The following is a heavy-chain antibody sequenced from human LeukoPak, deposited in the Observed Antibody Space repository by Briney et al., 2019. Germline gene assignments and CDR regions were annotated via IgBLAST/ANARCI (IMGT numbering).Heavy chain of an antibody. CDR3: AKDTGYSYGYSDY. D-gene: IGHD5-18*01. V-gene: IGHV3-23*01. Sequence: GGSLRLSCAASGFTFSSYAMSWVRQAPGKGLEWVSAFSGSGGSTYYADSVKGRFTISRDNSKNTLYLQMNSLRAEDTAVYYCAKDTGYSYGYSDYWGQGTLVTVSS. CDR1: GFTFSSYA. CDR2: FSGSGGST. J-gene: IGHJ4*02.